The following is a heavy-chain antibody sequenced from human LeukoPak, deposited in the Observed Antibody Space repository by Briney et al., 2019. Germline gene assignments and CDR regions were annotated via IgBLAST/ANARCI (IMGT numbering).Heavy chain of an antibody. CDR2: INQSGVA. D-gene: IGHD6-19*01. J-gene: IGHJ4*02. V-gene: IGHV4-34*01. Sequence: SETLSLTCAVYGGSLSGYYWTWIRQTPGKGLEWIGEINQSGVANHNPSLKSRLTISVDTSKNQFSLNLNSVTAADTAMYYCARGPAVASRGLSVWGQGSLVTVSS. CDR3: ARGPAVASRGLSV. CDR1: GGSLSGYY.